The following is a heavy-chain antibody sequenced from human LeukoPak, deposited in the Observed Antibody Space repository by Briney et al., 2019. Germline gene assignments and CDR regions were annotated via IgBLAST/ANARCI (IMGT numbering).Heavy chain of an antibody. Sequence: GGSLRLSCAASGFVFSYHGMHWVRQAPGKGLEWVAAIWSDGTNTNYADSVKGRFTISRDISKNTLYLQMNSLRAEDTAVYYCAKWDYYDSSGYYYFDYWGQGTLVTVSS. CDR1: GFVFSYHG. CDR3: AKWDYYDSSGYYYFDY. D-gene: IGHD3-22*01. V-gene: IGHV3-33*06. J-gene: IGHJ4*02. CDR2: IWSDGTNT.